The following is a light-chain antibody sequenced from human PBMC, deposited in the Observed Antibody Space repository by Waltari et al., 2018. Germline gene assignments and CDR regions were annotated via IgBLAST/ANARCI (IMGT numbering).Light chain of an antibody. CDR3: SSYITTNTLEL. V-gene: IGLV2-14*03. CDR1: SSDAGTYNY. CDR2: DVS. Sequence: QSALTQPASVSGSPGQSITISCTGTSSDAGTYNYVSWYQQHPGKAPKLLIYDVSYRPSGVSYRFSGSKSGNTASLTISGLQAEDEADYYCSSYITTNTLELFGGGTSLTVL. J-gene: IGLJ3*02.